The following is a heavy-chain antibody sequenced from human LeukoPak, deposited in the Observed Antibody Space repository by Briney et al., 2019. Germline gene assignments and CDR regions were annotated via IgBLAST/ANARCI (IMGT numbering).Heavy chain of an antibody. V-gene: IGHV3-74*01. CDR1: GFTFSTYW. CDR2: INSDGIGT. Sequence: AGGSLRLSRAASGFTFSTYWTHWVRQAPGEGLVWGFFINSDGIGTGYADPAKGRFPVSRDNPKNTLYLQMSSLRAEGTAVYYCSYGSGREGYMDVWGKGTTVTVSS. D-gene: IGHD3-10*01. CDR3: SYGSGREGYMDV. J-gene: IGHJ6*03.